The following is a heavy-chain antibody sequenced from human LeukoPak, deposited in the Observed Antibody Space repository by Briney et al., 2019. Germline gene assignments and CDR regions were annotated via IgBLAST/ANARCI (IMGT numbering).Heavy chain of an antibody. CDR2: ISWDSGRI. Sequence: GRSLRLSCAASGFTFDDYAMYWVRQAPGKGLEWVSGISWDSGRIGYTDSVKGRFIISRDNAKNSLSLQMNSLRAEDTAFYYCAKGPYSSGWYLDSWGQGTLVTVSS. CDR3: AKGPYSSGWYLDS. D-gene: IGHD6-19*01. CDR1: GFTFDDYA. J-gene: IGHJ4*02. V-gene: IGHV3-9*01.